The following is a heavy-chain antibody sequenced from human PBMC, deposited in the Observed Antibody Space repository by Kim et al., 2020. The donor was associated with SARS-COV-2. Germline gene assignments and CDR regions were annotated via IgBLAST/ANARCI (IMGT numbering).Heavy chain of an antibody. V-gene: IGHV3-23*01. CDR1: GFTFRSNA. CDR3: AKAPGVTVTKPIDY. D-gene: IGHD4-4*01. Sequence: GGSLRLSCAASGFTFRSNAMNWVRQAPGKGLEWVSVISPGSGGTNYADSVKGRFTISRDNSKNTLYLQMNSRRAEDTALYYCAKAPGVTVTKPIDYWGQG. J-gene: IGHJ4*02. CDR2: ISPGSGGT.